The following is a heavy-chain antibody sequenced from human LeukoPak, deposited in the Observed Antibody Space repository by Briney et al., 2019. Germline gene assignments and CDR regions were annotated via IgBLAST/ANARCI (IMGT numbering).Heavy chain of an antibody. CDR2: IYYSGST. CDR1: GGSIRSYY. J-gene: IGHJ4*02. V-gene: IGHV4-59*01. D-gene: IGHD6-13*01. Sequence: PSETLSLTCTVSGGSIRSYYWSWIRQPPGKGLEWIGYIYYSGSTNYNPSLRTRVTISIDTSKNQFSLKLSSVTTADTAVYYCARGGYPFDYRGQGTLVTVSA. CDR3: ARGGYPFDY.